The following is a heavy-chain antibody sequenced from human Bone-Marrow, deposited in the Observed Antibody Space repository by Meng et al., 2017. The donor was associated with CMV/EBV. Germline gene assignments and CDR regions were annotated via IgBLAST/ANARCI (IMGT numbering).Heavy chain of an antibody. CDR2: ISYSSSTI. V-gene: IGHV3-11*01. J-gene: IGHJ4*02. CDR1: GFTFSDYY. Sequence: GESLKISCAASGFTFSDYYMSWIRQAPGKGLEWVSYISYSSSTIYYADSVKGRFTISRDNAKNSLYLQINSLRPEDTAVYYCARDGGGCDYWGQGTLVTVSS. D-gene: IGHD3-16*01. CDR3: ARDGGGCDY.